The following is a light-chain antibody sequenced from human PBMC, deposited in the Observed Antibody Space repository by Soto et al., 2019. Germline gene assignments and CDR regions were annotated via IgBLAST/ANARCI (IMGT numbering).Light chain of an antibody. J-gene: IGKJ4*01. CDR3: QQYGSSPYLT. CDR2: GAS. Sequence: EIVLTQSPGTLSLSPGERATLSCRASQSVSSSYLTWYQQKPGQAPSLLIYGASSRATGITDRFSGSGSGTDFTLTISRLEPEDFAVYYCQQYGSSPYLTFGGGTKVEIK. V-gene: IGKV3-20*01. CDR1: QSVSSSY.